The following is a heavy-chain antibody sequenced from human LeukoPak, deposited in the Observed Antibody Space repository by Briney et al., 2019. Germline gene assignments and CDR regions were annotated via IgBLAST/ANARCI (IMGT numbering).Heavy chain of an antibody. D-gene: IGHD2-8*01. CDR1: GFTFSSYA. V-gene: IGHV3-23*01. J-gene: IGHJ4*02. CDR2: ISGSGGST. Sequence: PGGSLRLSCAASGFTFSSYAMSWVRQAPGKGLEWVSAISGSGGSTYYADSVKGRFTISRDNSKNTLYLQMNSLRAEDTAVYYCAKDNIVLMVHATLSWGQGTLVTVSS. CDR3: AKDNIVLMVHATLS.